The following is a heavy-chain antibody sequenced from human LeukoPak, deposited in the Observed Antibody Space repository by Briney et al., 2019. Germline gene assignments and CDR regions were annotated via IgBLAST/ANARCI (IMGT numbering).Heavy chain of an antibody. J-gene: IGHJ5*02. V-gene: IGHV4-59*01. D-gene: IGHD2-2*01. CDR1: GGSISSYY. CDR3: ARNLGYCGTTGCYWFDP. CDR2: VHYSGSA. Sequence: PSETLSLTCTVFGGSISSYYWSWIRQSPGKGLEWIGYVHYSGSAKYNPSLESRVTISVDTSKNQFSLNLSSVTAADTAVYYCARNLGYCGTTGCYWFDPWGQGTLVTVPS.